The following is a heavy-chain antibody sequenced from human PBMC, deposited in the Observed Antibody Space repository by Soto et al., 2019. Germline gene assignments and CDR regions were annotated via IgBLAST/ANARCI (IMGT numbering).Heavy chain of an antibody. J-gene: IGHJ6*02. V-gene: IGHV3-15*01. D-gene: IGHD2-2*01. Sequence: GGSLRLSCAASGFTFSNAWMSWVRQAPGKGLEWVGRIKSKTDGGTTDYAAPVKGRFSISTDDSKNTLYLQMNSLKTEDTAVYYCTTPPSDCSCTSYHFHGMDVWGQGTTVTVSS. CDR1: GFTFSNAW. CDR2: IKSKTDGGTT. CDR3: TTPPSDCSCTSYHFHGMDV.